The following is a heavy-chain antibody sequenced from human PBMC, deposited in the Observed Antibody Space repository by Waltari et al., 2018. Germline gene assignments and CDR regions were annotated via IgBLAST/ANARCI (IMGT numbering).Heavy chain of an antibody. J-gene: IGHJ4*02. V-gene: IGHV3-15*01. CDR2: LKSKVVGGTT. Sequence: EVQLVESGGGFIKPGGSLRLSCAGSGFTFSNAWLSWVRQASGRGLAWVGRLKSKVVGGTTDYAAPVKGRFTISRDDSKNMLYLQMNSLKTEDTGIYYCSTFGRGYDLNNWGQGTLVTVSS. CDR3: STFGRGYDLNN. CDR1: GFTFSNAW. D-gene: IGHD5-12*01.